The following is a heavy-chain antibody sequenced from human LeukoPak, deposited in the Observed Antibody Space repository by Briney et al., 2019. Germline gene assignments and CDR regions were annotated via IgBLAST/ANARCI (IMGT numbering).Heavy chain of an antibody. CDR1: GFTFSSYA. V-gene: IGHV3-23*01. CDR2: ISGSGGST. D-gene: IGHD5-18*01. J-gene: IGHJ4*02. CDR3: AKDFNSGYSYGSVDY. Sequence: GGSLRLSCAASGFTFSSYAMSWVRQAPGKGLEWVPAISGSGGSTYYADSVKGRFTISRDNSKNTLYLQMNSLRAEDTAVYYCAKDFNSGYSYGSVDYWGQGTLVTVSS.